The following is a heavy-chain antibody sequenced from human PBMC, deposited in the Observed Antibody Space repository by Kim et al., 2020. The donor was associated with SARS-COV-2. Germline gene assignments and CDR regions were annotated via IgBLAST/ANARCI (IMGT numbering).Heavy chain of an antibody. Sequence: LSLTCAASGFTFSSYWMSWVRQAPGKGLEWVANIKQDGSEKYYVDSVKGRFTISRDNAKNSLYLQMNSLRAEDTAVYYCARDLSYLIFDYWGQGTLVTVSS. J-gene: IGHJ4*02. D-gene: IGHD2-8*01. CDR1: GFTFSSYW. V-gene: IGHV3-7*01. CDR2: IKQDGSEK. CDR3: ARDLSYLIFDY.